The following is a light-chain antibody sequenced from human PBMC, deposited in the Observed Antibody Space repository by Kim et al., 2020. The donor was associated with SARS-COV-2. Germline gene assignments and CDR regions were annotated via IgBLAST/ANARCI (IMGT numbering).Light chain of an antibody. Sequence: GQSVAISCTGTGSDVGGYNYVSWYQQHPGKAPKLMIYEVIKRPSGVPDRFSGSKSGNTASLTVSGLQAEDEADYYCTSYGGRHNLVFGGGTQLTVL. J-gene: IGLJ3*02. CDR3: TSYGGRHNLV. CDR2: EVI. CDR1: GSDVGGYNY. V-gene: IGLV2-8*01.